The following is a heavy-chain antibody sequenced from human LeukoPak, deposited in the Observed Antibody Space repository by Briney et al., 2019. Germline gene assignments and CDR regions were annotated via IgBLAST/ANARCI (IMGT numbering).Heavy chain of an antibody. Sequence: GRSLRLSCAASGFTFSSYGMHWVRQAPGKGLEWVAVIWYDGSNKYYADSVKGRFTISRDNSKNTLYLQMNSLRAEDTAVYYCARDGIAAARGFDYWGQGTLVTVSS. CDR2: IWYDGSNK. V-gene: IGHV3-33*01. CDR1: GFTFSSYG. J-gene: IGHJ4*02. CDR3: ARDGIAAARGFDY. D-gene: IGHD6-13*01.